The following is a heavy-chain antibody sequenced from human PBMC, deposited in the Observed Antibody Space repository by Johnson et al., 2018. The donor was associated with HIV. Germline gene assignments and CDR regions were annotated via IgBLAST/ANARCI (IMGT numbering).Heavy chain of an antibody. Sequence: QVQLVESGGGVVQPGRSLRLSCAASGFTFSSYWMSWVRQAPGKGLEWVAVISYDGSNKYYADSVKGRFTISRDNSKNTLYLQMNSLRAEDTAVYYCARDDYRHAFDIWGQGTMVTVSS. J-gene: IGHJ3*02. CDR1: GFTFSSYW. CDR2: ISYDGSNK. D-gene: IGHD4-11*01. V-gene: IGHV3-30*14. CDR3: ARDDYRHAFDI.